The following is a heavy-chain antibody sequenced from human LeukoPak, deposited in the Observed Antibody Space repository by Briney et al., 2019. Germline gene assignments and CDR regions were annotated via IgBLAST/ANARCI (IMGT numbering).Heavy chain of an antibody. CDR2: DHYGGGT. J-gene: IGHJ6*03. CDR3: ASAPYYYYMAV. CDR1: GASTINTY. V-gene: IGHV4-59*07. Sequence: SDTLSLTCTVSGASTINTYWTWIRQPPGKGLEWIGYDHYGGGTNYNPSLNSRVTISIDTTKNHVSLKLRSVTAADTAVYYCASAPYYYYMAVWGTGTTVTVSS. D-gene: IGHD3-16*01.